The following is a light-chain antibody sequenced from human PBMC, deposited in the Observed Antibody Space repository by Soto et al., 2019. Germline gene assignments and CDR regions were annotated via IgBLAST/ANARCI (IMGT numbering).Light chain of an antibody. Sequence: DIQMTQSPSSLSASVGDRVTITCRASQSINTYLNWYQQIPGKSPKLLIYAASSLHSGVPSRFSGSESGTDFTLPINSLQPEDLATYYCKQSYRPLLIPFGQGTRREIK. CDR3: KQSYRPLLIP. CDR1: QSINTY. J-gene: IGKJ5*01. V-gene: IGKV1-39*01. CDR2: AAS.